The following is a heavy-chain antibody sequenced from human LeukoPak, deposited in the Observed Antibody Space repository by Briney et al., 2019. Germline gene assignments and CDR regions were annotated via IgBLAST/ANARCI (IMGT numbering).Heavy chain of an antibody. CDR1: GFTFSSYW. CDR3: ARDGSLPDY. CDR2: IDTDEGST. Sequence: SGGSLRLSCAASGFTFSSYWMHWVRQAPGKGLVWVSRIDTDEGSTSYADSVKGRFTISRDNAKNTLYLQMNSLKAEHTAVYYCARDGSLPDYWGQGTLVTVSS. V-gene: IGHV3-74*01. J-gene: IGHJ4*02.